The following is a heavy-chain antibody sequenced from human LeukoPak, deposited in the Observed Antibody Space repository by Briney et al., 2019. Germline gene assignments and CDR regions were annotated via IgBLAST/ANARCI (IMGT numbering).Heavy chain of an antibody. CDR1: GGSISTYY. CDR2: VYYSGRT. Sequence: KTSETLSLTCSVSGGSISTYYWNWMRQPPGKGLEWIGYVYYSGRTNYNPSLESRVTISVDTSKNNFSLKVSSVTAADTAVYYCASGSTSDPYFQHWGQGTLVTVSS. CDR3: ASGSTSDPYFQH. D-gene: IGHD3-10*01. J-gene: IGHJ1*01. V-gene: IGHV4-59*01.